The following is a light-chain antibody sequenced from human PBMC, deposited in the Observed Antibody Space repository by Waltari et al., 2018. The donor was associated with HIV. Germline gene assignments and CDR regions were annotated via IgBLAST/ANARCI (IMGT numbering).Light chain of an antibody. J-gene: IGLJ1*01. V-gene: IGLV2-23*02. CDR2: EVT. Sequence: QSAQTQPASVSGSPGQSITISCTGTNSDIGKYNLVSWYQQHPGKGPKFLMFEVTTRPSGISHRFSGSKSDNTASLTISGLQAEDEADYYCSSYATGNTYVFGTGTSVTVL. CDR1: NSDIGKYNL. CDR3: SSYATGNTYV.